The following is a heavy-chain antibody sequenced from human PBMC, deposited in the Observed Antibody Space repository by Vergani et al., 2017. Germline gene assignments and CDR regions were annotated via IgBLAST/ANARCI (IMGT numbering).Heavy chain of an antibody. J-gene: IGHJ4*02. CDR3: AKRTPDWNHYYFDY. D-gene: IGHD1-1*01. Sequence: QVQLQESGPGLVKPSETLSLTCTVSGGSISSYYWSWIRQPPGKGLEWIGYIYYSGSTNYNPSLKSRVTISVDTSKNQFSLKLSSVTAADTAVYYCAKRTPDWNHYYFDYWGQGTLVTVSS. CDR2: IYYSGST. V-gene: IGHV4-59*12. CDR1: GGSISSYY.